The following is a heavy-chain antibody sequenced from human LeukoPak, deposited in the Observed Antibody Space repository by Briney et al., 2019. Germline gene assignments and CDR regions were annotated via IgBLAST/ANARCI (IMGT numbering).Heavy chain of an antibody. J-gene: IGHJ6*03. V-gene: IGHV4-39*01. CDR3: ARQISDYYYYYMDV. D-gene: IGHD2/OR15-2a*01. Sequence: SETLSLTCTVSGGSISTSAFYWGWIRQPPGKGLEWIGSIYDSGNESYNPSLKSRVTISADTSKNQFSLKLNSVTAADTATYYCARQISDYYYYYMDVWGEGITVTVSS. CDR2: IYDSGNE. CDR1: GGSISTSAFY.